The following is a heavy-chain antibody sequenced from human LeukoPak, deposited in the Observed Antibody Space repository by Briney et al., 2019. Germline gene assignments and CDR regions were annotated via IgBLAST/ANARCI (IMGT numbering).Heavy chain of an antibody. CDR2: ISGSGGST. CDR1: GFTFSSYA. D-gene: IGHD1-26*01. J-gene: IGHJ4*02. Sequence: GGSLRLSCAASGFTFSSYAMSWVRQAPGKGLEWVSAISGSGGSTYYADSVKGRFTISRDNSKNTLYLQMNSLRAEDTAVYYCAKPTIVGATRFPLDFDYWGQGTLVTVSS. V-gene: IGHV3-23*01. CDR3: AKPTIVGATRFPLDFDY.